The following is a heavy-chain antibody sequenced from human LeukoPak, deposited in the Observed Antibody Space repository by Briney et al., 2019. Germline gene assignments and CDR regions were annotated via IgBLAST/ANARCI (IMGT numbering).Heavy chain of an antibody. Sequence: GESLKISCKGSGYIFTSYWIGWVRQMPGKGLEWMGIIYPGDSDTRYSPSFQGQVTISADKFISTAYLQWSSLKASDTAMYYCARHRGDYYYYMDVWGKGTTVTVSS. CDR2: IYPGDSDT. D-gene: IGHD4-17*01. V-gene: IGHV5-51*01. CDR1: GYIFTSYW. CDR3: ARHRGDYYYYMDV. J-gene: IGHJ6*03.